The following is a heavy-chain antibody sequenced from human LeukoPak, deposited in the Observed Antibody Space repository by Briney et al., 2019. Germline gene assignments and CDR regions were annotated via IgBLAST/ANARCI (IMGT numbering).Heavy chain of an antibody. CDR3: ARDSASTPLDY. J-gene: IGHJ4*02. CDR2: VSNDGRNE. CDR1: GFTFSSYG. Sequence: GGSLRLSCATSGFTFSSYGIHWVRQAPGKGMEWVAVVSNDGRNEYYADSVQGRFSISRDNSKDTVYLQMNSLRAEDTAVYYCARDSASTPLDYWGQGTLVTVSS. D-gene: IGHD1-26*01. V-gene: IGHV3-33*01.